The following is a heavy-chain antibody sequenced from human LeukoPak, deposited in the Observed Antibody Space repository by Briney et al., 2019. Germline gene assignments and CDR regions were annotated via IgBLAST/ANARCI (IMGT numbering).Heavy chain of an antibody. CDR1: GGSISTSNYY. D-gene: IGHD3/OR15-3a*01. J-gene: IGHJ4*02. V-gene: IGHV4-39*01. CDR2: IFYSGST. CDR3: ARQTGSGLFILP. Sequence: SETLSLTCTVSGGSISTSNYYWGWLRQPPGKGLEWIGNIFYSGSTYYSPSLRSRVTISLDTSRNQFSLRLTSVTAADTAVYYCARQTGSGLFILPGGQGTLVTVSS.